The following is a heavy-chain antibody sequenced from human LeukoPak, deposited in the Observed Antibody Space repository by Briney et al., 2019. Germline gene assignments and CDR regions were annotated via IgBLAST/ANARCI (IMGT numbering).Heavy chain of an antibody. J-gene: IGHJ3*02. V-gene: IGHV4-59*01. CDR3: VRDTRNYYDSSGYAFDI. D-gene: IGHD3-22*01. CDR1: GGSISSYY. CDR2: IYYSGST. Sequence: SETLSLTCTVSGGSISSYYWSWIRQPPGKGLEWIGYIYYSGSTNYNPSLKSRVTISVDTSKNQFSLKLSSVTAADTAVYYCVRDTRNYYDSSGYAFDIWGQGTMVTVSS.